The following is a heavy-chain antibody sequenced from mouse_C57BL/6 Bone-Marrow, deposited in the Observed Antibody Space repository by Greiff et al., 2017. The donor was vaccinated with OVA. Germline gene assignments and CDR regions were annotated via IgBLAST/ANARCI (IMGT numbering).Heavy chain of an antibody. D-gene: IGHD2-4*01. CDR1: YFAFMASA. Sequence: LQQSGAELVRPGSSVKLSCKDSYFAFMASAMHWVKQRPGHGLEWIGSFTMYSDATEYSENFKGKATLTANTSSSTAYMELSRLTTEDSAVNYFARPVYYDHWYVDVWGTGTTVTVSS. CDR2: FTMYSDAT. J-gene: IGHJ1*03. CDR3: ARPVYYDHWYVDV. V-gene: IGHV1-49*01.